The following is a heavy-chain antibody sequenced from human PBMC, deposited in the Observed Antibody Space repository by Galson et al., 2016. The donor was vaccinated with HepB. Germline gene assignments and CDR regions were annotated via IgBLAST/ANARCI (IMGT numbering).Heavy chain of an antibody. D-gene: IGHD6-13*01. Sequence: SLRLSCAGSGFSFGDYSISWFRQAPGKGLERVSFIRSRSYGWTTEYASSVKDRFTISRENSNNIAYLQMNSLKTEDTALYYCARDYIAEGAFDVWGQGTMVTVSS. CDR1: GFSFGDYS. J-gene: IGHJ3*01. CDR2: IRSRSYGWTT. CDR3: ARDYIAEGAFDV. V-gene: IGHV3-49*03.